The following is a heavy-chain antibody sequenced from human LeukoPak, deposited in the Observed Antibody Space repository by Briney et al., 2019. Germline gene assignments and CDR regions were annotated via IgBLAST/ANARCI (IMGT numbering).Heavy chain of an antibody. D-gene: IGHD3-10*01. CDR1: GGSISSYY. CDR3: AREGSGSGGDWFDP. J-gene: IGHJ5*02. CDR2: IYYSGST. V-gene: IGHV4-59*01. Sequence: SETLSLTCTVSGGSISSYYWSWIRQPPGKGLEWIGYIYYSGSTNYNPSLKSRVTISVDTSKNQFSLKLSSVTAADTAVYYCAREGSGSGGDWFDPWGQETLVTVSS.